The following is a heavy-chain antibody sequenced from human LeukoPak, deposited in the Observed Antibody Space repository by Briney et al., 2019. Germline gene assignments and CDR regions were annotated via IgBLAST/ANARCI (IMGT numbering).Heavy chain of an antibody. CDR1: GYTFTSYY. Sequence: GASVKVSCKASGYTFTSYYMHWVRQAPGQGLEWMGIINPSGGSTSYAQKFQGRVTMTRDMSTSTVYMELSSLRSEDTAVYYCARAAGRQLRDYYFDYWGQGTLVTVSS. CDR3: ARAAGRQLRDYYFDY. J-gene: IGHJ4*02. V-gene: IGHV1-46*01. CDR2: INPSGGST. D-gene: IGHD2-2*01.